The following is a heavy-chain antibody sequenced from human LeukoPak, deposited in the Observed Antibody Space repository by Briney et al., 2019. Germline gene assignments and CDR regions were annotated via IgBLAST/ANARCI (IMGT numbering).Heavy chain of an antibody. V-gene: IGHV3-30-3*02. J-gene: IGHJ2*01. Sequence: GGSLRLSCAASGFTFSSYAMHWVRQAPGKGLEWVAVISYDGSNKYYADSVKGRFTISRDNSKNTLYLQMNSLRAEDTAVYYCAKPWYYYDSSGYYGWYFDLWGRGTLVTVSS. CDR2: ISYDGSNK. CDR1: GFTFSSYA. D-gene: IGHD3-22*01. CDR3: AKPWYYYDSSGYYGWYFDL.